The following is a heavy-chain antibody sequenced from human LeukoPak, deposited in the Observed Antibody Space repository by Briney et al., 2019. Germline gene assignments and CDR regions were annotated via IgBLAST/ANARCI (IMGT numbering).Heavy chain of an antibody. Sequence: PGGSLRLSCAASGFTFSNYWMTWIRQAPGKGLEWVANIKQDGSENYYVDSVKGRFTISRDNARNSLYLQMKSLSAEDTAVYYCSVKPASVAFDLWGQGTMVTVSS. CDR1: GFTFSNYW. J-gene: IGHJ3*01. V-gene: IGHV3-7*01. CDR3: SVKPASVAFDL. D-gene: IGHD2-2*01. CDR2: IKQDGSEN.